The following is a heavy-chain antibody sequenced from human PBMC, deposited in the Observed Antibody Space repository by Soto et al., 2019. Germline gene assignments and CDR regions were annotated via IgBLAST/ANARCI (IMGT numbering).Heavy chain of an antibody. J-gene: IGHJ5*02. CDR3: ARDSPPNYH. CDR1: GYTCTSYA. CDR2: INAENGNT. V-gene: IGHV1-18*01. D-gene: IGHD7-27*01. Sequence: QVQLVQSAADVKKPGASVKGSCKASGYTCTSYAISCVRQAPGQGREWMGWINAENGNTNYAQKLQGRATITTDTAKSKAYMELRSDRADDTAVYYCARDSPPNYHWGQGTLVTVSS.